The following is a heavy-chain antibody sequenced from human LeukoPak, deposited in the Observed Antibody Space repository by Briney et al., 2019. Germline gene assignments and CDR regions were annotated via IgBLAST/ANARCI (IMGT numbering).Heavy chain of an antibody. CDR3: AKERGIQLWLPEAEDYFDY. V-gene: IGHV3-23*01. CDR1: GFTFSSYA. CDR2: ISGSGGST. Sequence: GGSLRLSCAASGFTFSSYAMSWVRQAPGKGLEWVSAISGSGGSTYYADSVKDRFTISRDNSKNTLYLQMNSLRAEDAAVYYCAKERGIQLWLPEAEDYFDYWGQGTLVTVSS. J-gene: IGHJ4*02. D-gene: IGHD5-18*01.